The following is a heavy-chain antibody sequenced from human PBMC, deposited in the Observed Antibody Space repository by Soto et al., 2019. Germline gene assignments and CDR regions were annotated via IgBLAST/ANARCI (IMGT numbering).Heavy chain of an antibody. CDR1: GFTFSSYG. V-gene: IGHV3-33*01. Sequence: QVQLVESGGGVVQPGRSLRLSCAASGFTFSSYGMHWVRQAPGKGLEWVAVIWYDGSNKYYADSVKGRFTISRDNSKNTLYMQMNSLRAEDTAVYYWARDYGDRYFDYWGQGTLVTVSS. D-gene: IGHD4-17*01. CDR2: IWYDGSNK. CDR3: ARDYGDRYFDY. J-gene: IGHJ4*02.